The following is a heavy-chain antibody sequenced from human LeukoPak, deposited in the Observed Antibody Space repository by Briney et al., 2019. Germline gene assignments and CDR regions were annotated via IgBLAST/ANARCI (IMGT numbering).Heavy chain of an antibody. V-gene: IGHV3-30-3*01. D-gene: IGHD3-3*01. CDR1: GFTFSSYA. Sequence: GGSLRLSCAASGFTFSSYAMHWVRQAPGKGLEWVAVISYDGSNKYYADSVKGRFTISRDNSKNTLYLQMNSLRVDDTAVYYCARGHRAWSYWGQGTLVTVSS. CDR2: ISYDGSNK. CDR3: ARGHRAWSY. J-gene: IGHJ4*02.